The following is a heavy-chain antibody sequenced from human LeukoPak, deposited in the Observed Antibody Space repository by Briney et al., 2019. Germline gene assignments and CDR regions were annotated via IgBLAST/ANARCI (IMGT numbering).Heavy chain of an antibody. D-gene: IGHD1-26*01. CDR3: ARAFVVDQVGATSGIDY. J-gene: IGHJ4*02. CDR1: GGTFISYA. V-gene: IGHV1-69*04. Sequence: ASVKVSCKASGGTFISYAISWVRQAPGQGLEWMGRIIPILGIANYAQKFQGRVTITADKSTSTAYMELSSLRSEDTAVYYCARAFVVDQVGATSGIDYWGQGTLVTVSS. CDR2: IIPILGIA.